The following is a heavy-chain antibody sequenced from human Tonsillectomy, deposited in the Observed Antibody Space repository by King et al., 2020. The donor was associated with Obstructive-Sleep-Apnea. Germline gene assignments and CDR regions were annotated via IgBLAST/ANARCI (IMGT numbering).Heavy chain of an antibody. CDR1: GYTFTNSY. CDR3: ARDHDETGYAIGLDY. D-gene: IGHD3-9*01. Sequence: LQLVQSGAEVKKPGASVKVSCKASGYTFTNSYLHWVRQAPGQGLEWMGWINPKSGGTKYAQRFRGSVTMTRETSISTVYMELSSLKSDDTAIYYCARDHDETGYAIGLDYWGQGTLVTVSS. V-gene: IGHV1-2*02. CDR2: INPKSGGT. J-gene: IGHJ4*02.